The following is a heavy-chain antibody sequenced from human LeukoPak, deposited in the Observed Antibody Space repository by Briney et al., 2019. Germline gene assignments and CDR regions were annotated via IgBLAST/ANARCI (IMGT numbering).Heavy chain of an antibody. CDR2: IYYSGDT. V-gene: IGHV4-59*12. D-gene: IGHD3-10*01. J-gene: IGHJ4*02. CDR3: ARKGMDGSGSYYRH. Sequence: SETLSLTCTVSGDSISPYYWSWIRQPPGKGLEWIGYIYYSGDTNYNPSLKSRVTISVDKSKNQFSLKLSSVTAADTAVYYCARKGMDGSGSYYRHWGQGTLVTVSS. CDR1: GDSISPYY.